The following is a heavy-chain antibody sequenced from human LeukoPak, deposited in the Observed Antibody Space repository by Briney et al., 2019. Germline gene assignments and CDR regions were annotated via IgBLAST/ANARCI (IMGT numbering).Heavy chain of an antibody. CDR1: GGSFSGYY. J-gene: IGHJ4*02. V-gene: IGHV4-34*01. D-gene: IGHD1-1*01. CDR2: INHSGST. Sequence: SETLSLTCAVYGGSFSGYYWSRIRQPPGKGLEWIGEINHSGSTNYSPSLKNRVTISVDTSKNQFSLKLSSVTAADTAVYYCAGNWNGIDYWGQGTLVTVSS. CDR3: AGNWNGIDY.